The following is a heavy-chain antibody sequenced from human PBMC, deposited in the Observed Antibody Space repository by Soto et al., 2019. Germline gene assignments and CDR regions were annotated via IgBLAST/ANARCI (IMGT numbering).Heavy chain of an antibody. D-gene: IGHD3-22*01. J-gene: IGHJ3*02. CDR2: IYSSGST. Sequence: QVQLQESGPGLVKPSQTLSLTCTVSGGSISSGDYYWSWIRHHPGKGLAWIGYIYSSGSTYHNPSLRSRVTISADTSKNQFSLRLSSVTAADTAVYYCVRDYVYDTSRNEAFNIWGQGTMVTVSS. CDR3: VRDYVYDTSRNEAFNI. V-gene: IGHV4-31*03. CDR1: GGSISSGDYY.